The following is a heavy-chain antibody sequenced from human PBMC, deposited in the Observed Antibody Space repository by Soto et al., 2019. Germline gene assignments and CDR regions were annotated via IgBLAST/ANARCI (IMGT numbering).Heavy chain of an antibody. D-gene: IGHD3-10*01. CDR3: ASDYTMVWGVISYMDV. CDR1: GYTFNSYA. Sequence: QVQLVQSGAEVKKPGASVKVSCKASGYTFNSYAMHWVRQAPGQRLEWMGWINAANGNTKYSQKFQGRVTITRDTSANTAYMELSSLRSEDTAVYYCASDYTMVWGVISYMDVWGKGTTVTVSS. J-gene: IGHJ6*03. V-gene: IGHV1-3*01. CDR2: INAANGNT.